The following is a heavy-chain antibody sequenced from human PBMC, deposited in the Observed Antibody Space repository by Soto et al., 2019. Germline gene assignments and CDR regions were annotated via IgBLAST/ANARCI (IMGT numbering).Heavy chain of an antibody. V-gene: IGHV3-11*01. D-gene: IGHD3-22*01. J-gene: IGHJ4*02. Sequence: QVQLVESGGGLVKPGGSLRLSCAASGFTFRDYYMSWIRQAPGKGLEWGSYIGSSGSSIYYADSVKGRFTISKDNAKNSLYRQMTSLRAEDTAVYYCARTESSAYYVDYWGQGTLVTVSS. CDR1: GFTFRDYY. CDR2: IGSSGSSI. CDR3: ARTESSAYYVDY.